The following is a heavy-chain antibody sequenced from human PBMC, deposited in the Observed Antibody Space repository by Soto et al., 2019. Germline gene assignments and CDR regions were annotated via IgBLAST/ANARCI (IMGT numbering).Heavy chain of an antibody. Sequence: GASVKVSCKASGYTFTGYYMHWVRQAPGQGLEWMGWINPNSGGTNYAQKFQGWVTMTRDTSISTAYMELSRLRSDDTAVYYCARDQRIAAAGNYYYGMDVWGQGTTVTVSS. CDR3: ARDQRIAAAGNYYYGMDV. CDR2: INPNSGGT. CDR1: GYTFTGYY. J-gene: IGHJ6*02. V-gene: IGHV1-2*04. D-gene: IGHD6-13*01.